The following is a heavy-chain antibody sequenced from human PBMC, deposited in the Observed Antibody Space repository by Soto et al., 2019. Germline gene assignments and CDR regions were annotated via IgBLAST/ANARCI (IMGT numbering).Heavy chain of an antibody. CDR1: GYTFTGYY. Sequence: ASVNVSCKSSGYTFTGYYMHWVRQAPGQGLECMGWINPNSGGTNYAQKFQGRVTMTRDTSISTAYMELSRLRSDDTAVYYCARDLPYLRFLEWLPTPHGMDVWGQGTTVTVSS. V-gene: IGHV1-2*02. CDR3: ARDLPYLRFLEWLPTPHGMDV. D-gene: IGHD3-3*01. CDR2: INPNSGGT. J-gene: IGHJ6*02.